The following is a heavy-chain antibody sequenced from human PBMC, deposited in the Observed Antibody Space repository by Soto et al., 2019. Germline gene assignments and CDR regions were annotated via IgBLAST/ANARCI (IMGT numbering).Heavy chain of an antibody. V-gene: IGHV3-30*18. CDR1: GFTFSSYG. Sequence: ESGGGVVQPGRSLRLSCAASGFTFSSYGMHWVRQAPGKGLEWVAVISYDGSNKYYADSVKGRFTISRDNSKNTLYLQMNSLRAEDTAVYYCAKDHEYCSSTSCSYGWYYYYYYGMDVWGQGTTVTVSS. CDR2: ISYDGSNK. J-gene: IGHJ6*02. D-gene: IGHD2-2*01. CDR3: AKDHEYCSSTSCSYGWYYYYYYGMDV.